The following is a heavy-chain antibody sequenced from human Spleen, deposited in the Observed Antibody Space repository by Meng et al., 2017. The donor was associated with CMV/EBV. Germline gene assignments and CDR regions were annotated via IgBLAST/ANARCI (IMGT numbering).Heavy chain of an antibody. D-gene: IGHD6-6*01. CDR2: INHTGSN. V-gene: IGHV4-34*01. CDR3: VRGGIATRPNY. J-gene: IGHJ4*02. CDR1: GGSRSVYS. Sequence: LTCAVYGGSRSVYSWSWIRQPPGKGLEWIGEINHTGSNNYNPSLKSRVTMSVDTSKNQFSLKLNSVTAADTAVYYCVRGGIATRPNYWGQGTLVTVSS.